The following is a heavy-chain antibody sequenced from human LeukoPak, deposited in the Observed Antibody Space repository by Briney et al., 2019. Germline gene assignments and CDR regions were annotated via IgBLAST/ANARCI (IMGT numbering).Heavy chain of an antibody. CDR3: ARENGYTYGSYYFDY. J-gene: IGHJ4*02. V-gene: IGHV6-1*01. Sequence: SQTLSLTCAISGDSISSNSAAWNWIRQSPSRGLEWLGRIYYRSKWYNDYAESVKSRITVNPDTSKNQFSLQLNSVTPEDTAVYFCARENGYTYGSYYFDYWGQGTLVTVSS. CDR2: IYYRSKWYN. CDR1: GDSISSNSAA. D-gene: IGHD5-18*01.